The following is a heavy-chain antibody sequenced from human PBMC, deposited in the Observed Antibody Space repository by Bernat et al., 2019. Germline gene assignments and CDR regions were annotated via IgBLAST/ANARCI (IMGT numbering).Heavy chain of an antibody. D-gene: IGHD3-3*01. CDR3: ARDLGLYDFWSGDYYYMDV. CDR2: IKQDGSEK. Sequence: EVQLVESGGGLVQPGGSLRLSCAASGFTFSTYWMSWVRQAPGKGLEWVANIKQDGSEKYYVDSVKGRFTISRDNAKNSLNLQMNSLGAEDTAVYYCARDLGLYDFWSGDYYYMDVWGKGTTVTVSS. CDR1: GFTFSTYW. V-gene: IGHV3-7*04. J-gene: IGHJ6*03.